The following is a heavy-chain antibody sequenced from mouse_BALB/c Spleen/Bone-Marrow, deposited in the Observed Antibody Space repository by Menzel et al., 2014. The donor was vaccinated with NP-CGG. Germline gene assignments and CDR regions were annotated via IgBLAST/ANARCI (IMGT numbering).Heavy chain of an antibody. CDR3: ARGFITTVVPFAY. J-gene: IGHJ3*01. Sequence: VQLKESGPGLVKPSQSLSLTCSVTGYSIXSGYYWNWIRQFPGNKLEWMGYISYDGSNDSNPSLKNRISITRDTSKNQFFLKLNSVTTEDTATYYCARGFITTVVPFAYWGQGTLVTVSA. CDR2: ISYDGSN. D-gene: IGHD1-1*01. V-gene: IGHV3-6*02. CDR1: GYSIXSGYY.